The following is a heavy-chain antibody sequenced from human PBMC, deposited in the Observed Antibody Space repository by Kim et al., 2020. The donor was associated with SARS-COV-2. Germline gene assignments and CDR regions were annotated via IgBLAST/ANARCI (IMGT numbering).Heavy chain of an antibody. D-gene: IGHD2-2*01. Sequence: ASVKVSCKASGYTFSDYAIHWARQAPGQRLEWMGWINAGNGIAKYSQKFQDRVTITRDTSANTAYMGVSSLRSEDTAVYYCARVYCSSTSCQYYFDYWGQGTQGTVSS. J-gene: IGHJ4*02. V-gene: IGHV1-3*01. CDR3: ARVYCSSTSCQYYFDY. CDR1: GYTFSDYA. CDR2: INAGNGIA.